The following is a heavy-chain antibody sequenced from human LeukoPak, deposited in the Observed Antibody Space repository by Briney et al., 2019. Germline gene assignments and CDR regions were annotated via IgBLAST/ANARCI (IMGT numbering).Heavy chain of an antibody. Sequence: GGSVKGSCQGSGGTLIRYVFSWVGQAPGQGVEWMGRIIPILGIANYAQKFQGRVTITADKSTSTAYMELSSLRSEDTAVYYCARDLYCSGGSCYNFDYWGQGTLVTVSS. CDR3: ARDLYCSGGSCYNFDY. V-gene: IGHV1-69*04. J-gene: IGHJ4*02. D-gene: IGHD2-15*01. CDR1: GGTLIRYV. CDR2: IIPILGIA.